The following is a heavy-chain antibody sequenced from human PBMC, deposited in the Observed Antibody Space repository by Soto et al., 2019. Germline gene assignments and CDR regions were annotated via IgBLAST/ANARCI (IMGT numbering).Heavy chain of an antibody. D-gene: IGHD5-12*01. CDR3: ARVQSGYDFAY. Sequence: ASVKVSCKASGYTFTSYAMHWVRQAPGQRLEWMGWINAGNGNTKYSQKFQGRVTMTTDTSTSTAYMELRSLISDDTAVYYCARVQSGYDFAYWGQGTLVTV. CDR1: GYTFTSYA. CDR2: INAGNGNT. J-gene: IGHJ4*02. V-gene: IGHV1-3*01.